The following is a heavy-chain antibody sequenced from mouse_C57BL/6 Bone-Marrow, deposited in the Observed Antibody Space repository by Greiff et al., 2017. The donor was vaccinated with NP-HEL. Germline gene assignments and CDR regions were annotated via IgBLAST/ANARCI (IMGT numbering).Heavy chain of an antibody. CDR1: GFTFSSYA. D-gene: IGHD1-1*02. CDR2: ISDGGSYT. J-gene: IGHJ4*01. CDR3: ARDNYYRGAMDY. V-gene: IGHV5-4*01. Sequence: EVKLMESGGGLVKPGGSLKLSCAASGFTFSSYAMSWVRQTPEKRLEWVATISDGGSYTYYPDNVKGRFTIARDNAKNNLYLQMSHLKSEDTAMYYCARDNYYRGAMDYWGQGTSVTVSS.